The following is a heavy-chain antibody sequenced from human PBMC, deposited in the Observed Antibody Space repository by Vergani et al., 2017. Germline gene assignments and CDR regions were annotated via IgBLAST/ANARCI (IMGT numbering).Heavy chain of an antibody. V-gene: IGHV3-23*01. Sequence: EVQLLESGGGLVQPGGSLRLSCAASGFTFSSYAMSWVRQAPGKGLEWVSSISGSGGSTYYADSVKGRFTISRDNSKNTLYLQMNCLRAEDTAVYYCAKVAPYCSSTSCYLNWFDPWGQGTLVTVSS. CDR2: ISGSGGST. D-gene: IGHD2-2*01. CDR1: GFTFSSYA. CDR3: AKVAPYCSSTSCYLNWFDP. J-gene: IGHJ5*01.